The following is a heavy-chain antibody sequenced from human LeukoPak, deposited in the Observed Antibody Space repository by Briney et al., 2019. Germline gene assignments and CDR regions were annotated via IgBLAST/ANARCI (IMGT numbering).Heavy chain of an antibody. V-gene: IGHV3-7*01. Sequence: GGSLRLSCAASGFTFSSYWMSWVRQAPGKGLEWVANIKQDGCEKYYVDSVKGRFTISRDNAKNSLYLQMNSLRAEDTAVYYCAKNLNLNWGTAFDIWGQGTMVTVSS. J-gene: IGHJ3*02. CDR1: GFTFSSYW. D-gene: IGHD7-27*01. CDR3: AKNLNLNWGTAFDI. CDR2: IKQDGCEK.